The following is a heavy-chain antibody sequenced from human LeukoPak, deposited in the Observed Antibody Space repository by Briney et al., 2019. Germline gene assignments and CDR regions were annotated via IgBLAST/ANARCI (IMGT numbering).Heavy chain of an antibody. CDR3: ARLNFQQLVRGWFDP. V-gene: IGHV5-51*01. CDR2: IYPGDSDT. J-gene: IGHJ5*02. CDR1: GYSFTSYW. Sequence: GESLKISCKGSGYSFTSYWIGWVRQMPGKGLEWMGIIYPGDSDTRYSPSFQGQVTISADKSISTAYLQWGSPKASDTAMYYCARLNFQQLVRGWFDPWGQGTLVTVSS. D-gene: IGHD6-13*01.